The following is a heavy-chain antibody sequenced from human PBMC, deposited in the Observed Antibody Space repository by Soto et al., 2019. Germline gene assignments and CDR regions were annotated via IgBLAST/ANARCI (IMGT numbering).Heavy chain of an antibody. CDR2: IYPGDSDT. CDR3: ARGTAEITMIQNWFDR. V-gene: IGHV5-51*01. Sequence: GESLKISCKGSGYSFTSYWIGWVRQMPGKGLEWMGIIYPGDSDTRYSPSFQGQVTISADKSISTAYLQWSSLKASDTAMYYCARGTAEITMIQNWFDRWGQGTLVTVSS. D-gene: IGHD3-22*01. CDR1: GYSFTSYW. J-gene: IGHJ5*02.